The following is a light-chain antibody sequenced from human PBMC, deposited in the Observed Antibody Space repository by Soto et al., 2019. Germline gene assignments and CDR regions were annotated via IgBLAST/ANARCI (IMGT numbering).Light chain of an antibody. V-gene: IGLV3-21*01. J-gene: IGLJ2*01. Sequence: SYVLTQPPSVSVAPGETARITCGGNSIGGKTVHWYQQKPGQAPVLVIYYNSDRPSGIPEQFYGSNSGNTATLTISRVEAGDEADYYCQVWDTSSDHAVFGGGTKLTVL. CDR3: QVWDTSSDHAV. CDR1: SIGGKT. CDR2: YNS.